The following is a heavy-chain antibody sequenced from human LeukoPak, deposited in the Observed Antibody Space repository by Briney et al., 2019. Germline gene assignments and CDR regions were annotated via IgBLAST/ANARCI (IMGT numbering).Heavy chain of an antibody. D-gene: IGHD1-7*01. Sequence: GGSLRLSCAASGFIFRSYWVVWVRQAPGKGLEWVASIDEHGFKTYYAASVTGRFTIPKDTAKNSLDLQMNSLRAEDTAVYYCARDGITCTRDYWGQGALVTVSS. V-gene: IGHV3-7*01. J-gene: IGHJ4*02. CDR1: GFIFRSYW. CDR3: ARDGITCTRDY. CDR2: IDEHGFKT.